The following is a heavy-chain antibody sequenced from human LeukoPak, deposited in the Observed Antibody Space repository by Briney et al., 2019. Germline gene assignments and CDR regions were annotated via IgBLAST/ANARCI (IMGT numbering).Heavy chain of an antibody. D-gene: IGHD1-20*01. Sequence: SETLSLTCTVSGGSISSYYWSWIRQPAGKGLEWIGRIYTSGSTNYNPSLKSRVTMSVDTSKNQFSLKLSSVTAADTAVYYCARSYNWNYYYYYMDVWGKRTTVTVSS. V-gene: IGHV4-4*07. CDR3: ARSYNWNYYYYYMDV. CDR2: IYTSGST. J-gene: IGHJ6*03. CDR1: GGSISSYY.